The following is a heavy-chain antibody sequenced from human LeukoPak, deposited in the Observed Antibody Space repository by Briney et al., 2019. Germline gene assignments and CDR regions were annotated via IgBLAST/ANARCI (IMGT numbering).Heavy chain of an antibody. CDR2: ISGSGGRT. D-gene: IGHD1-26*01. CDR1: GFTFSSYA. V-gene: IGHV3-23*01. CDR3: AKGARWELPLDY. J-gene: IGHJ4*02. Sequence: GGSLRLSCAASGFTFSSYAMSWVRQAPGKGLEWVSAISGSGGRTYYADSVKGRFTISRDNSMDTLYLQMNSLRADDTAVFYCAKGARWELPLDYWGQGTLVTVSS.